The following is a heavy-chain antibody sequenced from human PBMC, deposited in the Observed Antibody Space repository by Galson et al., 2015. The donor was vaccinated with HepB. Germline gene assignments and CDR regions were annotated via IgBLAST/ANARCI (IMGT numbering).Heavy chain of an antibody. CDR2: TYYRSKWYN. D-gene: IGHD5/OR15-5a*01. CDR1: GDSVSSNSAA. Sequence: CAISGDSVSSNSAAWNWIRQSPSRGLEWLGRTYYRSKWYNDYAVSVKSRITINPDTSKNQFSLQLNPVTPEDTAVYYCARSSFSLRVIYYYMDVWGKGTTVTVSS. V-gene: IGHV6-1*01. CDR3: ARSSFSLRVIYYYMDV. J-gene: IGHJ6*03.